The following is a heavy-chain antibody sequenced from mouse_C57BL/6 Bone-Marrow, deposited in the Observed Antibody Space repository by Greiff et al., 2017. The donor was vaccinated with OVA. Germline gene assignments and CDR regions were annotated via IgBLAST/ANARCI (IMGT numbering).Heavy chain of an antibody. CDR3: AREGYYGSIWYFDV. Sequence: QVQLQQSGPELVKPGASVKISCKASGYTFTDYYINWVKQRPGQGLEWIGWIFPGSGSTYYNEKFKGKATLTVDKSSSTAYMLLSSLTSEDSAVYFCAREGYYGSIWYFDVWGTGTTVTVSS. D-gene: IGHD1-1*01. CDR2: IFPGSGST. J-gene: IGHJ1*03. CDR1: GYTFTDYY. V-gene: IGHV1-75*01.